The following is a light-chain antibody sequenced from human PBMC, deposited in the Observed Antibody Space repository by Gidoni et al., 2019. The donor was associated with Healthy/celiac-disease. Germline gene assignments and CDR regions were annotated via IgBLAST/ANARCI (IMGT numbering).Light chain of an antibody. V-gene: IGKV4-1*01. J-gene: IGKJ5*01. CDR1: QSVLSRSNNKNY. CDR3: QQYYSTPPT. Sequence: DIVMTQSPDSLAVSLGERATFHCRSSQSVLSRSNNKNYLAWYQLKPGQPPKVLIYWASTRESGVPARFSGSGSGTDFTLTISSLQAEDVAVYYCQQYYSTPPTFGQGTRLEIK. CDR2: WAS.